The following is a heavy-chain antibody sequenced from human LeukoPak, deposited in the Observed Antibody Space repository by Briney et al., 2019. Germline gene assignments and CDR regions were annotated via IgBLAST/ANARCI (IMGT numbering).Heavy chain of an antibody. D-gene: IGHD4-17*01. CDR3: AREKSDYANWFVP. Sequence: PSETLSLTCTVSGYSISSGYYWGWIRQPPGKGLEWIGSIYHSGSTYYNPSLKSRVTISVDTSKNQFSLKLSSVTAADTAVYYCAREKSDYANWFVPWGQGTLVTVSS. J-gene: IGHJ5*02. CDR1: GYSISSGYY. CDR2: IYHSGST. V-gene: IGHV4-38-2*02.